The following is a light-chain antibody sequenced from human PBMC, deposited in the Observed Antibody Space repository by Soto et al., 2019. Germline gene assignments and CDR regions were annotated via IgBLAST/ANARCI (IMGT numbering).Light chain of an antibody. CDR3: QTWGTGTLV. J-gene: IGLJ2*01. V-gene: IGLV4-69*01. CDR2: INSDGSH. CDR1: SGHSSYA. Sequence: QLVLTQSPSASASLGASVKLTCTLSSGHSSYAIAWHQQQPEKGPRYLMKINSDGSHSKGDGIPDRFSGSSSWAERYLTIDNITSEDEADYYCQTWGTGTLVFGGGTKLTVL.